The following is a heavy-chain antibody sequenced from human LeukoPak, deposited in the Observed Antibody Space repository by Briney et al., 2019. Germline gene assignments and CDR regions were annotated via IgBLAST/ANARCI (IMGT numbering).Heavy chain of an antibody. CDR3: AKVNLRCFDWFPFDY. J-gene: IGHJ4*02. CDR1: GFTFSSYG. CDR2: ISYDGSNK. V-gene: IGHV3-30*18. Sequence: QPGGSLRLSCAASGFTFSSYGMHWVRQAPGKGLEWVAVISYDGSNKYYADSVKGRFTISRDNSKNTLYLQMNSLRAEDTAVYYCAKVNLRCFDWFPFDYWGQGTLVTVSS. D-gene: IGHD3-9*01.